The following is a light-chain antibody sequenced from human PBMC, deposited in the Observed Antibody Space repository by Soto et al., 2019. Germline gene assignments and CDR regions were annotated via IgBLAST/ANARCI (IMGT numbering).Light chain of an antibody. CDR3: QSYDSSLSGVV. CDR2: GNS. CDR1: SSNIGAGYD. V-gene: IGLV1-40*01. Sequence: QSVLTQPPSASGAPGQRVTISCSGSSSNIGAGYDVHWYQQLPGTAPKLLIYGNSNRPSGVPDQFSGSKSGTSASLVITGLQAEDEADYYCQSYDSSLSGVVFGGGTKVTVL. J-gene: IGLJ2*01.